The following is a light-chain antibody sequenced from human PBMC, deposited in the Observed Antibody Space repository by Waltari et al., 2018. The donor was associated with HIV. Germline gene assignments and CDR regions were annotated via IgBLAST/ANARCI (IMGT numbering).Light chain of an antibody. CDR2: KVS. Sequence: DVVMTQSPLSLPVTLGQPASISCRSSQSLVYSDGNTYLNWFQQRPGQSPRRLIYKVSNRDSGVPDRLSGSGSGTDFTLKISRVEAEDVGVDYCMQGAHWPWTFGQGTKVEIK. CDR1: QSLVYSDGNTY. CDR3: MQGAHWPWT. J-gene: IGKJ1*01. V-gene: IGKV2-30*01.